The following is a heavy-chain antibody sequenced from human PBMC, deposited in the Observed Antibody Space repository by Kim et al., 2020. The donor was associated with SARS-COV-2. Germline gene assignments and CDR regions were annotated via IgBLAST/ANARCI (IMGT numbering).Heavy chain of an antibody. Sequence: SETLSLTCTVSGGSISSGGYYWSWIRQHPGKGLEWIGYTYYSGITYYNPSLKSRVTISVDTSKNQFSLKLSAVTAADTAVYYCARDNGIAGAGGPFWFDPWGQETLVTGSS. CDR3: ARDNGIAGAGGPFWFDP. V-gene: IGHV4-31*03. CDR2: TYYSGIT. CDR1: GGSISSGGYY. D-gene: IGHD6-19*01. J-gene: IGHJ5*02.